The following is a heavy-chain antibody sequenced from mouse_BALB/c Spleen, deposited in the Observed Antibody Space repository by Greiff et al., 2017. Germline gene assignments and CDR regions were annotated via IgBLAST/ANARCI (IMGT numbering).Heavy chain of an antibody. V-gene: IGHV5-4*02. CDR3: ARDLYGNSDY. Sequence: EVKVVESGGGLVKPGGSLKLSCAASGFTFSDYYMYWVRQTPEKRLEWVATLSDGGSYTYYPDSVKGRFTISRDNAKNNLYLQMSSLKSEDTAMYYCARDLYGNSDYWGQGTTLTVSS. CDR1: GFTFSDYY. CDR2: LSDGGSYT. J-gene: IGHJ2*01. D-gene: IGHD2-1*01.